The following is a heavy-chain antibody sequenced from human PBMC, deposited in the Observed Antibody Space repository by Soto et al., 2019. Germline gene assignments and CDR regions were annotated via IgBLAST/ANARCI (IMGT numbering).Heavy chain of an antibody. V-gene: IGHV1-2*02. CDR2: INPNSGGT. CDR3: ARRKGDYYDSSGYHYYFDY. J-gene: IGHJ4*02. CDR1: GYTFTDYY. D-gene: IGHD3-22*01. Sequence: VASVKVSCKASGYTFTDYYMHWVRQAPGQGLEWMGWINPNSGGTKSAQKFQGRVTMTRDTSISTAYMELSRLRSDDTAVYYCARRKGDYYDSSGYHYYFDYWGQGTLVTVSS.